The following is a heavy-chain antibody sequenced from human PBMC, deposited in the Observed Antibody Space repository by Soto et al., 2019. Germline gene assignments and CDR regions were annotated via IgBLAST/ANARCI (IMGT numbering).Heavy chain of an antibody. V-gene: IGHV1-8*01. CDR1: GYTFTSYD. CDR2: MNPNRGNT. CDR3: ASRPRYDFWSGRYEHYYCDGMDV. J-gene: IGHJ6*02. Sequence: QVQLVQSGAEVKKPGASVKVSCKASGYTFTSYDINWVRQATGQGLEWMGWMNPNRGNTGNAQKFHGRSTMTSNNSKLRAYMELSNLRYDDTAVYYLASRPRYDFWSGRYEHYYCDGMDVWGQGTKVTFSS. D-gene: IGHD3-3*01.